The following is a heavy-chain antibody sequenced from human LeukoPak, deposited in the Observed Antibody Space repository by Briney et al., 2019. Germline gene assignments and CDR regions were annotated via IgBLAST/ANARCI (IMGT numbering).Heavy chain of an antibody. CDR1: GFTFNNYA. CDR2: VSGSGGNT. D-gene: IGHD3-10*01. J-gene: IGHJ4*02. V-gene: IGHV3-23*01. CDR3: AKGGNTMVRGLITY. Sequence: GGSLRLSCAASGFTFNNYAMNWVRQAPGKGLEWVSAVSGSGGNTYYADSVKGRFTISRDNSKNTLYLQINSLRAEDTAVYYCAKGGNTMVRGLITYWGQGTLVTVSS.